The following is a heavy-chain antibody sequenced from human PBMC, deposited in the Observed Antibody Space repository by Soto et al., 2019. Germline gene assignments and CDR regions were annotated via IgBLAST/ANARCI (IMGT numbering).Heavy chain of an antibody. D-gene: IGHD5-18*01. V-gene: IGHV4-31*03. Sequence: SETLSLTCTVSGGSISSGGYYWSWVRQHPGKGLEWIGYIYYSGSTYYNPSLKSRVTISVDTSKNQFSLKLSSVTAADTAVYYCARGDTAMVSYWGQGTLVTVSS. CDR3: ARGDTAMVSY. CDR2: IYYSGST. J-gene: IGHJ4*02. CDR1: GGSISSGGYY.